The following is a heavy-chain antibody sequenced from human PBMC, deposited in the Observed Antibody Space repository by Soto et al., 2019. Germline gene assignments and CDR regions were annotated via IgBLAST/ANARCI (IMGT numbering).Heavy chain of an antibody. J-gene: IGHJ5*02. CDR1: GYTFTGYY. CDR2: INPNSGGT. CDR3: ARGKSSSSAVWFDP. V-gene: IGHV1-2*04. D-gene: IGHD6-6*01. Sequence: GASVKVSCTASGYTFTGYYIHWVRQAPGQGLEWMGWINPNSGGTNYAQKFQGWVTMTRDTSISTAYMELSRLRSDDTAEYYCARGKSSSSAVWFDPWGQGTLVTVSS.